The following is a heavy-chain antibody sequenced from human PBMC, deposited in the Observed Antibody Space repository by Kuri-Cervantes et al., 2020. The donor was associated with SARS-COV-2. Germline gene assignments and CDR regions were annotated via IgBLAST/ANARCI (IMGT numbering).Heavy chain of an antibody. V-gene: IGHV3-30*04. CDR3: ARDPDDILTEPFDY. CDR2: ISYDGSNK. Sequence: GESLKISCAASGFTFSSYAMHWVRQAPGRGLEWVTVISYDGSNKYYADSVKGRFTISRDNSKNTLYLQMNSLRAEDTAVYYCARDPDDILTEPFDYWGQGTLVTVSS. J-gene: IGHJ4*02. CDR1: GFTFSSYA. D-gene: IGHD3-9*01.